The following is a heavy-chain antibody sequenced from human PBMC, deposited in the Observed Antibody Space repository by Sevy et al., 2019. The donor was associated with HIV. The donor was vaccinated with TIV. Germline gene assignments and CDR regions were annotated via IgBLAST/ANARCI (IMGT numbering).Heavy chain of an antibody. CDR1: GFTFGSYD. CDR3: TRNGGAFDNGYDP. V-gene: IGHV3-48*03. CDR2: ISSSGSAI. Sequence: GGSLRLSCPASGFTFGSYDMNWVRQAPGKGLEWVSKISSSGSAIYYADSVKGRFTISRDNAKNSLNLQMNSLRAEDTAVYYCTRNGGAFDNGYDPWGQGTLVTVSS. J-gene: IGHJ5*02. D-gene: IGHD2-8*01.